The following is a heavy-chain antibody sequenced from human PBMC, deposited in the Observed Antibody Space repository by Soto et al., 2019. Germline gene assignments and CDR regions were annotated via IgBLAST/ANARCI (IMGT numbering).Heavy chain of an antibody. Sequence: GGSLRLSCAASGFTFSSYWMHWVRQAPGKGLVWVSRINSDGSSTSYADSVKGRFTISRDNAKNTLYLQMNSLRAEDTAVYYCASPLLQQPPPPKKYYYYYYGMDVWGQGTTVTVSS. CDR3: ASPLLQQPPPPKKYYYYYYGMDV. CDR2: INSDGSST. J-gene: IGHJ6*02. V-gene: IGHV3-74*01. D-gene: IGHD6-13*01. CDR1: GFTFSSYW.